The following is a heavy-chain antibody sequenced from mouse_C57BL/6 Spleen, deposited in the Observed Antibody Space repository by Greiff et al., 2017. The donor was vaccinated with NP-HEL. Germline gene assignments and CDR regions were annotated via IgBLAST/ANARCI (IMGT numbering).Heavy chain of an antibody. CDR3: ARGSSGYIYAMDY. CDR2: FHPYNDDT. J-gene: IGHJ4*01. Sequence: VKLMESGAELVKPGASVKMSCKASGYTFTTYPIEWMKQNHGKSLEWIGNFHPYNDDTKYNEKFKGKATLTVEKSSSTVYLELSRLTSDDSAVYYCARGSSGYIYAMDYWGQGTSVTVSS. V-gene: IGHV1-47*01. D-gene: IGHD3-2*02. CDR1: GYTFTTYP.